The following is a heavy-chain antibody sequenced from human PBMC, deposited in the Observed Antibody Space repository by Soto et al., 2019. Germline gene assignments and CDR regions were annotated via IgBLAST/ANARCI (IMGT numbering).Heavy chain of an antibody. CDR2: ISYDGSNK. Sequence: PGGSLRLSCAASGFTFSSYAMHWVRQAPGKGLEWVAVISYDGSNKYYADSVKGRFTISRDNSKNTLYLQMNSLRAEDTAVYYCARIRRQLVLYYYGMDVWGQGTTVTVSS. CDR1: GFTFSSYA. J-gene: IGHJ6*02. CDR3: ARIRRQLVLYYYGMDV. D-gene: IGHD6-6*01. V-gene: IGHV3-30-3*01.